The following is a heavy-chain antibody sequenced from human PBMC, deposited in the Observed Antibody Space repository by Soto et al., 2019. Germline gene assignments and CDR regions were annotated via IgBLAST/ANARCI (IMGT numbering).Heavy chain of an antibody. V-gene: IGHV4-31*03. J-gene: IGHJ5*02. D-gene: IGHD3-3*01. CDR1: GGSISSGGYY. Sequence: QVQLQESGPGLVKPSQTLSLTCTVSGGSISSGGYYWSWIRQHPGKGLEWIGYIYYSGSTYYNPSLKSRVTISVDTSKNQFSLKLSSVTAADTAVYYCARDHFWSGYSESLNWFDPWGQGTLVTVSS. CDR2: IYYSGST. CDR3: ARDHFWSGYSESLNWFDP.